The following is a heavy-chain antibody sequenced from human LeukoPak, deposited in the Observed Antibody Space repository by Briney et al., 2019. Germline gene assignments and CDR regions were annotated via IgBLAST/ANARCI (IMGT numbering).Heavy chain of an antibody. J-gene: IGHJ4*02. V-gene: IGHV3-48*03. CDR3: ARQQQQLWYD. D-gene: IGHD5-18*01. CDR2: ISSSAGTT. CDR1: GFTFSSYE. Sequence: GGSLILSCAASGFTFSSYEMNWVRQAPGKGLEWVSYISSSAGTTYYADSVKGRFTISRDNAKNSLYLQMNSLRAEDTAVYFCARQQQQLWYDWGQGTLVTVSS.